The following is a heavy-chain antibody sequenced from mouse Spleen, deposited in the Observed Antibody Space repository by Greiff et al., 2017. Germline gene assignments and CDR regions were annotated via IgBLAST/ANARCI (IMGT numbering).Heavy chain of an antibody. V-gene: IGHV1-76*01. CDR2: IYPGSGNT. Sequence: VQLQQSGAELVRPGASVKLSCKASGYTFTDYYINWVKQRPGQGLEWIARIYPGSGNTYYNEKFKGKATLTAEKSSSTAYMQLSSLTSEDSAVYFCARAPSNWPFAYWGQGTLVTVSA. CDR3: ARAPSNWPFAY. D-gene: IGHD4-1*01. CDR1: GYTFTDYY. J-gene: IGHJ3*01.